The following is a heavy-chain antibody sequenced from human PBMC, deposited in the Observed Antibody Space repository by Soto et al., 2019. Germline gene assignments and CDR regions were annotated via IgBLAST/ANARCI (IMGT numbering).Heavy chain of an antibody. D-gene: IGHD2-2*01. CDR2: INPSGGYT. J-gene: IGHJ5*01. Sequence: ASVKVSCKASGYTFSSYYMNWVRQAPGQGLEWLGIINPSGGYTTYAQRFLGRVTMTNVDPMDTATYYCARGVRYCSRTNCPNCFDSWGQGTLVTVSS. CDR3: NCFDS. CDR1: GYTFSSYY. V-gene: IGHV1-46*01.